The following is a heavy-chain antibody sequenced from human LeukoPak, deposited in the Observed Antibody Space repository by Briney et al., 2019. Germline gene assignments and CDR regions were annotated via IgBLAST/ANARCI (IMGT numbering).Heavy chain of an antibody. J-gene: IGHJ4*02. CDR3: AKDPRYCSSTSCVAY. CDR2: ISGSGGST. D-gene: IGHD2-2*01. CDR1: GFTFSSYA. V-gene: IGHV3-23*01. Sequence: PGGSLRLSCAASGFTFSSYAMSWVRQAPGKGLEWVSAISGSGGSTYYADSVKGRFTISRDNSKNTLYLQMNSLRAEDTAVYYCAKDPRYCSSTSCVAYWGQGTLVTVSS.